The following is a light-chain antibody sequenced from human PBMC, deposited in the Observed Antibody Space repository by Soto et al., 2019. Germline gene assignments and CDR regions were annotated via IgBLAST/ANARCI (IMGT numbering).Light chain of an antibody. CDR1: ESPFGF. V-gene: IGKV3-15*01. J-gene: IGKJ2*01. CDR3: QSYNDWPFA. CDR2: GVS. Sequence: DIVLTQSPATLSVSPGDTVTLSCWASESPFGFLAWYQQKPGQAPRLLMYGVSTRATGIPARFSGGGSATDFTLTISSLQSEDSAFYFCQSYNDWPFASGLGTRLEI.